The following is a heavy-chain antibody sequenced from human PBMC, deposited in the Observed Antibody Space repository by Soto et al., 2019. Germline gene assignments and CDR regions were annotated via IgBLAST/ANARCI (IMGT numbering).Heavy chain of an antibody. CDR1: GFTFSSDG. Sequence: PLGSLRLSCSASGFTFSSDGMHWFRQAPGQGLEWVAVISYDGSNKYYADSVKGRFTISRDNSKNTLYLQMNSLRAEDTAGYYGALSWSSSYCGVWGQGTSFTVSS. D-gene: IGHD1-26*01. V-gene: IGHV3-30*03. CDR3: ALSWSSSYCGV. CDR2: ISYDGSNK. J-gene: IGHJ6*01.